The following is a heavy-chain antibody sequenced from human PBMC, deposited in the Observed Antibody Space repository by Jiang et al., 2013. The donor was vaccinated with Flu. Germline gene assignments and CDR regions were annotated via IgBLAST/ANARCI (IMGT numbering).Heavy chain of an antibody. J-gene: IGHJ4*02. D-gene: IGHD5-24*01. CDR3: ARHRRQLTDGFNFGAIDS. Sequence: GTELKKPGESLTISCKAYGYSFGGHWIGWVRQMPGKGLEWMGIIFPGDSDTRYSPALEGQVTISADKSSNTIYLHAFSLKASDSAMYYCARHRRQLTDGFNFGAIDSWGQGTLVTVPS. CDR1: GYSFGGHW. CDR2: IFPGDSDT. V-gene: IGHV5-51*01.